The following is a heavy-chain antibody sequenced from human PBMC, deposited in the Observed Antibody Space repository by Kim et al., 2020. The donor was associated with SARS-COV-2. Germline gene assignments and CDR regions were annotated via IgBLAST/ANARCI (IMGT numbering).Heavy chain of an antibody. J-gene: IGHJ4*02. CDR3: ATQHDYSTPFDY. V-gene: IGHV4-39*01. D-gene: IGHD4-4*01. CDR1: GGSISSSSYY. CDR2: IYYSGST. Sequence: SETLSLTCTVSGGSISSSSYYWGWIRQPPGKGLEWIGSIYYSGSTYYNPSLKSRVTISVDTSKNQFSLKLSSVTAADTAVYYCATQHDYSTPFDYWGQGTLVTVSS.